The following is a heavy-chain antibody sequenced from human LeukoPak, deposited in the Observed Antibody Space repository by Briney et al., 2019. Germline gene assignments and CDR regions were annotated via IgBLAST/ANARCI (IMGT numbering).Heavy chain of an antibody. CDR2: TKNKANSYTT. Sequence: PGGSLRLSCAASGFTFSDHYMDWVRQAPGKGLEWVGRTKNKANSYTTEYAASVKGRFTISRDDSKNSLYLQMNSLKTEDTGVYYCARGDYDYVWGTFGYWGQGTLVTVSS. V-gene: IGHV3-72*01. CDR1: GFTFSDHY. CDR3: ARGDYDYVWGTFGY. J-gene: IGHJ4*02. D-gene: IGHD3-16*01.